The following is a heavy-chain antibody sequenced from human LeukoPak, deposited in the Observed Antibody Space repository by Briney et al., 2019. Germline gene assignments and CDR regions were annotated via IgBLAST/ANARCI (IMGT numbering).Heavy chain of an antibody. CDR1: GGSISSYY. CDR3: ARHASYYYYYMDV. J-gene: IGHJ6*03. Sequence: PSETLSLTCTVSGGSISSYYWSWIRQPPGKGLEWIGYIYTSGSTNYNPSLKSRVTISVDTSKNQFSPKLSSVTAADTAVYYCARHASYYYYYMDVWGKGTTVTVSS. CDR2: IYTSGST. V-gene: IGHV4-4*09.